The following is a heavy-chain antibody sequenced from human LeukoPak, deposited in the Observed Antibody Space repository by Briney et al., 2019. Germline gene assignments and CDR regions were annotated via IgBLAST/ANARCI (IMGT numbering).Heavy chain of an antibody. D-gene: IGHD1-7*01. CDR3: ARGWNYVGSFYFDY. J-gene: IGHJ4*02. CDR2: INPNSGGT. CDR1: GYTFTGYY. Sequence: EASVKVSCKASGYTFTGYYMHWVRQAPGQGLEWIGWINPNSGGTNYAQKFQGRVTMTRDTSISTAYMELSRLRSDDTAVYYCARGWNYVGSFYFDYWGQGTLVTVSS. V-gene: IGHV1-2*02.